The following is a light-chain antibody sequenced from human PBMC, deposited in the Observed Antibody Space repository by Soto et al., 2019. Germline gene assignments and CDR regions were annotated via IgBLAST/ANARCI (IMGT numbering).Light chain of an antibody. J-gene: IGKJ5*01. CDR1: QSVTNSF. CDR2: GAS. Sequence: EIVLAQSPGTLSLSPGERATLSCRASQSVTNSFLAWYQQKPGQAPRLLIYGASRRATGIPDRFTGSGSGTDFTLTISRLEPEDFAMYYCQRYDSLRTFGQGTRLEIK. V-gene: IGKV3-20*01. CDR3: QRYDSLRT.